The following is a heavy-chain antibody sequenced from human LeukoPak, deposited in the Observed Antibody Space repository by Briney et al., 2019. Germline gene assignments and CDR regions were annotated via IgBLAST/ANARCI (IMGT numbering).Heavy chain of an antibody. V-gene: IGHV3-33*06. Sequence: GGSLRLSCVASGVNFRSFGMHWVRQAPGKGLEWVAVIWPDGSNTFYAESVKGRFAISRDNSKNTLYLQMNSLRGEDTAVYYCAKDQYCYGAYCRGFDYWGQGTLVTVSS. CDR2: IWPDGSNT. CDR3: AKDQYCYGAYCRGFDY. CDR1: GVNFRSFG. J-gene: IGHJ4*02. D-gene: IGHD2-15*01.